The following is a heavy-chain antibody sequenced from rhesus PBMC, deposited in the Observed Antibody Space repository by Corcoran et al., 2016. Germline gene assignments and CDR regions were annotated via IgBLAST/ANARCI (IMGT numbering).Heavy chain of an antibody. Sequence: QVHPVQSGAEDKKSGSSVQVSGKASGYIIPDVYIHSDRHAPTPGLQLVEWISPSSGNTTYAQKFQSRVTMTRETSTNTAYMELSSLRSEDTAMYYCAREGISAATGGLDSWGQGVVVTVSS. CDR1: GYIIPDVY. D-gene: IGHD6-43*01. V-gene: IGHV1S2*01. CDR3: AREGISAATGGLDS. J-gene: IGHJ6*01. CDR2: ISPSSGNT.